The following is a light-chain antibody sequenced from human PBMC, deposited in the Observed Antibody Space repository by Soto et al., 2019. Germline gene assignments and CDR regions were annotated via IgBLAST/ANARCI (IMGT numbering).Light chain of an antibody. CDR3: QQYRSSPPIT. CDR2: CAS. CDR1: QSVSSSY. V-gene: IGKV3-20*01. J-gene: IGKJ5*01. Sequence: EIVLTQSPGTLSLSPGERATLSCRASQSVSSSYLAWYQQKPGQAPRLLIYCASSRATGIPDRFSGSGSGTDFTLTISRLEPEDFAVYYCQQYRSSPPITFGQGTRLEIK.